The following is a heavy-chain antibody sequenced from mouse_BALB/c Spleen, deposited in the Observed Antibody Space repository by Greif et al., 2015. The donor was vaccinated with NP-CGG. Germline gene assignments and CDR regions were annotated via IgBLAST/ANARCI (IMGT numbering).Heavy chain of an antibody. V-gene: IGHV5-6-3*01. CDR1: GFTFSSYG. CDR3: ARDDYDYAMDY. J-gene: IGHJ4*01. D-gene: IGHD2-4*01. Sequence: EVNVVDSGGGLVQPGGSLKLSCAASGFTFSSYGMSWVRQTPDKRLELVATINSNGGSTYYPDSVKGRFTISRDNAKNTLYLQMSSLKSEDTAMYYCARDDYDYAMDYWGQGTSVTVSS. CDR2: INSNGGST.